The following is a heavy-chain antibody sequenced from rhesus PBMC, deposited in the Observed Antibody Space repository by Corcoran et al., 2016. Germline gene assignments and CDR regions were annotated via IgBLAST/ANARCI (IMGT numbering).Heavy chain of an antibody. D-gene: IGHD6-13*01. CDR3: ATDGIAAVLDV. CDR2: VDPEDGEA. J-gene: IGHJ5-2*02. CDR1: GYPFTAYS. V-gene: IGHV1-111*01. Sequence: EVQLYQPGAEVKKPGAPVKSPGKASGYPFTAYSLHWGRRALGKGLEWMGRVDPEDGEADYAQKFQDRVTITRDTSTDTAYMELSSLRSEDTAVYYCATDGIAAVLDVWGRGVLVTVSS.